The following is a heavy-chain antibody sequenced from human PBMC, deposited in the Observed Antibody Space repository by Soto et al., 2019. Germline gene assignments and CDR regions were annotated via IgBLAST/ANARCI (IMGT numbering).Heavy chain of an antibody. Sequence: SGPTLVNPPASVKVSCKASGYTSTNYGMHWVRQAPGQRLEWMGWINAGSGNTKYSQKFQGRITITRDTSASTVYMELSSLRSEDTAVYYCANDILVIQRAKRLNYWSQRALDPSP. CDR3: ANDILVIQRAKRLNY. CDR1: GYTSTNYG. J-gene: IGHJ1*01. CDR2: INAGSGNT. V-gene: IGHV1-3*01. D-gene: IGHD2-2*01.